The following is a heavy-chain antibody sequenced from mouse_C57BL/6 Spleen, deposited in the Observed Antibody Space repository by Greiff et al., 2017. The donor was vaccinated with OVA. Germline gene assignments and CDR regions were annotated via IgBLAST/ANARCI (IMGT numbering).Heavy chain of an antibody. D-gene: IGHD1-1*01. CDR2: INPNNGGT. Sequence: EVQLQQSGPELVKPGASVKISCKASGYTFTDYYMNWVKQSHGKSLEWIGDINPNNGGTSYNQKFKGKATLTVDKSSSTAYMELRSLTSEDSAVYYCARDSGSSYDAMDYWGQGTSVTVSS. CDR3: ARDSGSSYDAMDY. J-gene: IGHJ4*01. V-gene: IGHV1-26*01. CDR1: GYTFTDYY.